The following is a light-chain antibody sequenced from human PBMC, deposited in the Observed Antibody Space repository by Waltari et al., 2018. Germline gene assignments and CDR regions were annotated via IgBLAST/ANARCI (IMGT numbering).Light chain of an antibody. CDR2: WAS. Sequence: DIVMTQSPDSLAVSLGEGATINCKSSRSIFASDSNRTYLAWYQQKPRQPPKLLIYWASTRESGFPDRFSGSGSATDFTLTIRGLEAEDAAVYYCQQYFDLPYTFGRGTRLEI. J-gene: IGKJ2*01. CDR1: RSIFASDSNRTY. CDR3: QQYFDLPYT. V-gene: IGKV4-1*01.